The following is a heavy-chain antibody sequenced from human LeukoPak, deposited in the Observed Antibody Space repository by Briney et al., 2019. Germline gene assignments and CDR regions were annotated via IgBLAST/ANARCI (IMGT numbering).Heavy chain of an antibody. CDR2: ISGSGGNT. Sequence: PGGSLRLSCAASGFTFSTNAMSWVRQAPGKGLEWVSAISGSGGNTYYADSVKGRFTISRDNSKNTLYLQMNSLGDEDTAVYYCAKPTDYWGQGTLVTVSS. CDR1: GFTFSTNA. J-gene: IGHJ4*02. CDR3: AKPTDY. V-gene: IGHV3-23*01.